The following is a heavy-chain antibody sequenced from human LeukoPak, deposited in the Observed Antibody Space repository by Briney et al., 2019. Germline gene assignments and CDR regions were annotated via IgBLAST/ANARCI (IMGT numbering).Heavy chain of an antibody. CDR3: ARSTPSTNRNYPPLFSFDS. J-gene: IGHJ4*02. V-gene: IGHV4-59*01. Sequence: SETLSLTCNVAGVSMSNYFWGWIRQPPGKGLEWIGYIYYSGSTSYNPSLNSRVTISVDTSKSQFSLKLSSVTAADTAVYYCARSTPSTNRNYPPLFSFDSWGQGTLVTVSS. CDR2: IYYSGST. D-gene: IGHD1-7*01. CDR1: GVSMSNYF.